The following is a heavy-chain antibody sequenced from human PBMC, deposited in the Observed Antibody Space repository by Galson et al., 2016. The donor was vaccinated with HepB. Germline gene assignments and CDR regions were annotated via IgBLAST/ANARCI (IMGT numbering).Heavy chain of an antibody. Sequence: SLRLSCAGSGFTFGDYAMSWFRQAPGKGLEWIGLIRSKADGETTEYAASVKGRFTLSRDDSTSIAYLHMYSLKTEDTAVYYCTRATYDFWSGYSTPVGFFDYWGQGALLTVSS. CDR3: TRATYDFWSGYSTPVGFFDY. V-gene: IGHV3-49*03. D-gene: IGHD3-3*01. CDR2: IRSKADGETT. CDR1: GFTFGDYA. J-gene: IGHJ4*02.